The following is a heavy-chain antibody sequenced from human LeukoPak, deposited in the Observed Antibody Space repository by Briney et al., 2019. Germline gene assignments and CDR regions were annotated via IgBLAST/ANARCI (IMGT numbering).Heavy chain of an antibody. CDR1: GGSINNYY. J-gene: IGHJ4*02. CDR2: IQYGGRT. D-gene: IGHD2/OR15-2a*01. Sequence: SETLSLTCTVSGGSINNYYWSWIRQPPGKGLEWIGYIQYGGRTYYSPSLKSRVTISMDLSKVQFSLKMSSVTAADTAVYYCARDFFGDFDHWGQGILVTVSS. CDR3: ARDFFGDFDH. V-gene: IGHV4-59*01.